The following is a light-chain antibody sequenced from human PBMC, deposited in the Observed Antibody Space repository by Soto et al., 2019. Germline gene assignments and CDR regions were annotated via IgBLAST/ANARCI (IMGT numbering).Light chain of an antibody. CDR1: QGISRW. Sequence: DIQMTQLPSSMSASVGDRVTITCRASQGISRWLAWYHQKPGKAPNLLLYSASTLHSGVPSRFSGSGSGTDFTLNISSLQPEDFGTYYCHPANSFPLTFGPGTNGDMK. CDR3: HPANSFPLT. CDR2: SAS. J-gene: IGKJ3*01. V-gene: IGKV1-12*01.